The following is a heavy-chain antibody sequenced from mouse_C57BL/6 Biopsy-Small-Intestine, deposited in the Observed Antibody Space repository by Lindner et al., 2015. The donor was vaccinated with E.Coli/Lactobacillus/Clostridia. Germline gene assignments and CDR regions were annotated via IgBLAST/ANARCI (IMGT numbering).Heavy chain of an antibody. D-gene: IGHD1-1*01. CDR3: ARTYGGAMDY. CDR2: ILPGSVST. J-gene: IGHJ4*01. V-gene: IGHV1-9*01. CDR1: GYTFTGYW. Sequence: VQLQESGAELMKPGASVRLSCKATGYTFTGYWLEWVLQRPGHGLEWIGEILPGSVSTNYNGKFKDKATFTADTSSNTAYMQLSSLTTEDSAIYYCARTYGGAMDYWGQGTSVTVSS.